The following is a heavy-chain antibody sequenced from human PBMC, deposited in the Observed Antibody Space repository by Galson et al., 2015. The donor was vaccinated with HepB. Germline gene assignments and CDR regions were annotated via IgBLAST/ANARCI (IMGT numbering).Heavy chain of an antibody. CDR2: IYTSGST. CDR1: GGSISSYY. D-gene: IGHD2-15*01. J-gene: IGHJ4*02. CDR3: ARRRLDCSGGSCYSTFDY. V-gene: IGHV4-4*07. Sequence: ETLSLTCTVSGGSISSYYWSWIRQPAGKGLEWVGRIYTSGSTNYNPSLKSRVTMSVDTSKNQFSLKLSSVTAADTAVYYCARRRLDCSGGSCYSTFDYWGQGTLVTVSS.